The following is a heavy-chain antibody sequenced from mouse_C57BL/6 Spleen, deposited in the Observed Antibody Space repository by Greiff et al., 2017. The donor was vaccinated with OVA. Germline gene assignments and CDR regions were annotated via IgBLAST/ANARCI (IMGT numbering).Heavy chain of an antibody. CDR1: GYTFTSYW. D-gene: IGHD1-1*01. J-gene: IGHJ2*01. CDR3: ARSDYYGSSRFDC. Sequence: QVQLQQPGAELVMPGASVKLSCKASGYTFTSYWMHWVKQRPGQGLEWIGEIDPSDSYTNYNQKFKGKSTLTVDKSSSTAYMQLSSLTSEDSAVYYCARSDYYGSSRFDCWGKGTTLTVSS. V-gene: IGHV1-69*01. CDR2: IDPSDSYT.